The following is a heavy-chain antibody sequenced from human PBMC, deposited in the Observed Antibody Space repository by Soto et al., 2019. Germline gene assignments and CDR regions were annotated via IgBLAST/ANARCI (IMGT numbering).Heavy chain of an antibody. D-gene: IGHD3-9*01. CDR2: NNAKNGNT. Sequence: ASLKVSCKASGYTFTSYVISWVRQPPGQGLGWMGWNNAKNGNTNYAQKLQGRVTMTTDTSTSTAYMELRSLSSVTAADTAVYYGARVQDLTAPVNNWFDPWGQGTLVTVSS. CDR3: ARVQDLTAPVNNWFDP. CDR1: GYTFTSYV. J-gene: IGHJ5*02. V-gene: IGHV1-18*01.